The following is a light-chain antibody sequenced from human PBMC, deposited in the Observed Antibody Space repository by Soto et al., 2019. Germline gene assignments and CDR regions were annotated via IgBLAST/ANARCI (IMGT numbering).Light chain of an antibody. V-gene: IGKV3-20*01. CDR3: QQYSSYSEA. Sequence: IVLTQSPGTLSLSPGERATLSCRASQSVSSSYLAWYQQKPGQAPRLLIYGASSRATGIPDRFSGSGSGTDFTLTISRLEPEDSAVYYCQQYSSYSEAFGQGTKVDIK. CDR1: QSVSSSY. J-gene: IGKJ1*01. CDR2: GAS.